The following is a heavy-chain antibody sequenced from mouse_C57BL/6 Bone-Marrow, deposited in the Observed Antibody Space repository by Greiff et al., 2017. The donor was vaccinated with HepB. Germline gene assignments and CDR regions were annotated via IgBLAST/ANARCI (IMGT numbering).Heavy chain of an antibody. CDR2: ISGGGGNT. CDR3: ARAGNYSLFAY. D-gene: IGHD2-1*01. V-gene: IGHV5-9*01. Sequence: EVQVVESGGGLVKPGGSLKLSCAASGFTFSSYTMSWVRQTPEKRLEWVATISGGGGNTYYPDSVKGRFTISRDNAKNTLYLQMSSLRSEDTALYYCARAGNYSLFAYWGQGTLVTVSA. CDR1: GFTFSSYT. J-gene: IGHJ3*01.